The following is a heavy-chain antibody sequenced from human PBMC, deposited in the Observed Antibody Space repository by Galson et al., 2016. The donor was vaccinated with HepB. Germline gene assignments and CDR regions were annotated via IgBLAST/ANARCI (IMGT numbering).Heavy chain of an antibody. Sequence: GSLRLSCAASGFTFSSYAMSWVRQAPGKGLEWVSAISGSGGSTYYADSVKGRFTISRGNSKNTLYLQMNSLRAEDTAVYYCAKGRVSGKRGLDFDYWGQGTLVSVSS. J-gene: IGHJ4*02. CDR2: ISGSGGST. CDR1: GFTFSSYA. V-gene: IGHV3-23*01. D-gene: IGHD3-10*01. CDR3: AKGRVSGKRGLDFDY.